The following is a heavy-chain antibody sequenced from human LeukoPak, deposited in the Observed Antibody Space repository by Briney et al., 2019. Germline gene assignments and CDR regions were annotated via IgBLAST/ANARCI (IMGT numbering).Heavy chain of an antibody. D-gene: IGHD3-3*01. CDR3: ARGFFILDFWSGPPNWFDP. V-gene: IGHV3-30-3*01. Sequence: GGSLRLSCAASGFTFSSYAMHWVRQVPGKGLEWVAVISYDGSNKYYADSVKGRFTISRDNSKNTLYLQMNSLRAEDTAVYYCARGFFILDFWSGPPNWFDPWGQGTLVTVSS. CDR1: GFTFSSYA. J-gene: IGHJ5*02. CDR2: ISYDGSNK.